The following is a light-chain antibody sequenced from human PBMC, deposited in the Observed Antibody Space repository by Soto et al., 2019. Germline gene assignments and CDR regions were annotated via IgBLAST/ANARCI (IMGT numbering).Light chain of an antibody. CDR1: ESLGNNY. CDR3: QQYGRLPIT. CDR2: GAT. V-gene: IGKV3-20*01. Sequence: EIVLTQSPGTLSLSPGEGATLSCRASESLGNNYLAWYKQKPGQSPRLLLSGATSRASGIPDRFSGSGSGTDFTLTISRVEPEDFGVYFCQQYGRLPITFGQGTRLEI. J-gene: IGKJ5*01.